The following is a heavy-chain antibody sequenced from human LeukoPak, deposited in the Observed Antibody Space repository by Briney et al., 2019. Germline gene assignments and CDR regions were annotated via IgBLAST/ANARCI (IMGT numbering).Heavy chain of an antibody. CDR3: ARGSWDTAMVRLIFDI. Sequence: ASVKVSCKASGGTFSSYAISWVRQAPGQGLEWMGGIIPIFGTANYAQKFQGRGTITTDESTSTAYMELSSLRSEDTAVYYCARGSWDTAMVRLIFDIWGQGTMVTVSS. CDR1: GGTFSSYA. V-gene: IGHV1-69*05. J-gene: IGHJ3*02. CDR2: IIPIFGTA. D-gene: IGHD5-18*01.